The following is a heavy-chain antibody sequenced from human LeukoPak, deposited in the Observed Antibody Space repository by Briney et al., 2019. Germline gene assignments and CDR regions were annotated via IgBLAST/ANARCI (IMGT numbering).Heavy chain of an antibody. V-gene: IGHV4-59*08. Sequence: PSETLSLTCTVSGASIGSYYWSWIRQPPGKGLEWIGYISQKGYTKYTPSLKSRVTISRDTSETQFSLILSSVTAADTAVYYCTRHDVVAVIGHGMAVWGQGTTVTASS. J-gene: IGHJ6*02. CDR3: TRHDVVAVIGHGMAV. D-gene: IGHD2-15*01. CDR1: GASIGSYY. CDR2: ISQKGYT.